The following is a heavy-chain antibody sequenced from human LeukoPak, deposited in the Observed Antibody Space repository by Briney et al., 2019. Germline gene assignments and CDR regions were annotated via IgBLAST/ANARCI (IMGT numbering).Heavy chain of an antibody. CDR3: AGGLCLN. D-gene: IGHD3-16*01. J-gene: IGHJ4*02. Sequence: GGSLRHSRAASGFTFSSYGMNWVRQAPGKGLEWVSYISSSSSTIYYADSVKGRFTISRDNAKNSLYLQMNSLRDEDTAVYYCAGGLCLNWGQGTLVTVSS. CDR1: GFTFSSYG. CDR2: ISSSSSTI. V-gene: IGHV3-48*02.